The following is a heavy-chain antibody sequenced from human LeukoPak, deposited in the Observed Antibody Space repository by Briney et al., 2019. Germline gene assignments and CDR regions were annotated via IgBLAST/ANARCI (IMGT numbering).Heavy chain of an antibody. CDR1: GFTFSTSD. Sequence: GGSLRLSCAASGFTFSTSDMHWARQAPGKGLEWVAFIRYDGSNIHYADSVRGRFTISRDNSKNTLSLQMNSLKLEDTALYYCARPYSGSSYVADSWGQGTLVTVSS. CDR2: IRYDGSNI. D-gene: IGHD1-26*01. CDR3: ARPYSGSSYVADS. V-gene: IGHV3-30*02. J-gene: IGHJ5*01.